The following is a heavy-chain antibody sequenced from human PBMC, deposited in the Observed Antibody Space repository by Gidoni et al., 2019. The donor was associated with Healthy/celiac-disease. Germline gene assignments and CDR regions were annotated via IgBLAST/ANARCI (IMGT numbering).Heavy chain of an antibody. CDR1: GYSFTSYW. CDR2: IYPGDSYN. V-gene: IGHV5-51*01. Sequence: EVQLVQSGAEVKKPGASLKISCTVSGYSFTSYWIGWVRQMPGKGLEWMGIIYPGDSYNRYSPSFQGQVTISADKSISTAYLQWSSLKASDTAMYYWARLSTPGYSSTAGNFDPWGQGTLVTVSS. J-gene: IGHJ5*02. D-gene: IGHD5-18*01. CDR3: ARLSTPGYSSTAGNFDP.